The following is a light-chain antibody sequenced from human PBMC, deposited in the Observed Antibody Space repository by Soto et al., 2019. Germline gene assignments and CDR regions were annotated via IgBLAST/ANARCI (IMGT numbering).Light chain of an antibody. CDR3: QHSDISSYT. CDR2: GAS. Sequence: EVVLTQSPGSLSLSPGERATLSCRASQSVTSSYLAWYQQKPGQAPRLLIYGASIRATGIPDRFSGSGSGVDFTLTLSRLEPEDLALFYCQHSDISSYTFGQGNKLEI. CDR1: QSVTSSY. J-gene: IGKJ2*01. V-gene: IGKV3-20*01.